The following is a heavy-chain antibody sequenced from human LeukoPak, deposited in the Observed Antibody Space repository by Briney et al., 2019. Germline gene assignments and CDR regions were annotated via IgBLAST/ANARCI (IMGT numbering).Heavy chain of an antibody. V-gene: IGHV3-23*01. Sequence: GGSLRLSCAASGFTFSSYAMSWVRQAPGKGLEWVSAISGGGGSTYYADSVKGRFTISRDNSKNTLYLQMNSLRAADTAVYYCAKGLVAVAFFPTSFDYWGQGTLVTVSS. CDR3: AKGLVAVAFFPTSFDY. CDR2: ISGGGGST. CDR1: GFTFSSYA. D-gene: IGHD6-19*01. J-gene: IGHJ4*02.